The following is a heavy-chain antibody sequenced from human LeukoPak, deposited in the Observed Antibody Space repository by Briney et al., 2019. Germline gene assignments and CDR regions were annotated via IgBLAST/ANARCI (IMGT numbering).Heavy chain of an antibody. CDR2: IRYDGSDK. D-gene: IGHD6-19*01. CDR1: GFTFSNYG. V-gene: IGHV3-30*02. Sequence: PGGSLRLSCAASGFTFSNYGMHWVRQAPGKGLEWVAFIRYDGSDKYYEDSLKGRFTISRDNSKNTVYLQMNSLRAEDTAVYYCAKSRQWLVPVGYWGQGTLVTVSS. CDR3: AKSRQWLVPVGY. J-gene: IGHJ4*02.